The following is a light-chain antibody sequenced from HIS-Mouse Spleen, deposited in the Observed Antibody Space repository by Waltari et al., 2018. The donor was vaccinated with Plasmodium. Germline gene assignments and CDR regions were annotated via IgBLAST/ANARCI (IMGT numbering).Light chain of an antibody. CDR1: QSGSSN. CDR3: QQYNNWSFT. Sequence: IVLTQTAATLSVSTGGIATLSCRASQSGSSNLAWYQQKPGQAPRLLIYGASTRATGIPARFSGSGSGTEFTLTISSLQSEDFAVYYCQQYNNWSFTFGPGTKVDIK. J-gene: IGKJ3*01. CDR2: GAS. V-gene: IGKV3-15*01.